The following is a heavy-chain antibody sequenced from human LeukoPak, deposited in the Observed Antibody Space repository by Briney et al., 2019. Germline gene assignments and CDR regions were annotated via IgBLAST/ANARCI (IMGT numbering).Heavy chain of an antibody. CDR1: GGTFSSYA. J-gene: IGHJ6*02. Sequence: ASVEVSCKASGGTFSSYAISWVRQAPGQGLEWMGGIIPIFGTANYAQKFQGRVTITADESTSTAYMELSSLRSEDTAVYYCASARRITIFGVVKYYYYGMDVWGQGTTVTVSS. D-gene: IGHD3-3*01. CDR3: ASARRITIFGVVKYYYYGMDV. CDR2: IIPIFGTA. V-gene: IGHV1-69*13.